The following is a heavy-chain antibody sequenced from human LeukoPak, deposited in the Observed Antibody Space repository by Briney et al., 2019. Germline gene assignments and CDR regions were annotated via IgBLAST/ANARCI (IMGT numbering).Heavy chain of an antibody. CDR2: IFPGDSDT. J-gene: IGHJ6*02. V-gene: IGHV5-51*01. Sequence: GESLKISCKGSGYIFTSYWIAWVRHMPGKGLEWMGIIFPGDSDTRYSSSFLDQITISADKSIRTAYLHWSSLKASDTAMYYCARAPSGSYRYGMDVWGQGTTVTVSS. CDR1: GYIFTSYW. CDR3: ARAPSGSYRYGMDV. D-gene: IGHD3-10*01.